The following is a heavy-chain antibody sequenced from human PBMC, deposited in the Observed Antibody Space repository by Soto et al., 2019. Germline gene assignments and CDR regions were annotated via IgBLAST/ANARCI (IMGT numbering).Heavy chain of an antibody. CDR1: EFTFSSYA. Sequence: QVQLVESGGGVVQPGESLRLSCAASEFTFSSYAMHWVRQAPGKGLEWVAVVSNDGSNKYYADSVKGRFTISRDNSKNTLNLQMNSLRAEDTAVYYCAKDQSTNSRSYHALYVWGQGTTVTVSS. J-gene: IGHJ6*02. V-gene: IGHV3-30*18. CDR2: VSNDGSNK. D-gene: IGHD2-8*01. CDR3: AKDQSTNSRSYHALYV.